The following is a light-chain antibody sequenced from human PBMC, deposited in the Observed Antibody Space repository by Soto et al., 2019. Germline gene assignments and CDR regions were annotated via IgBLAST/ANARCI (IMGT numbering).Light chain of an antibody. CDR1: QYITNSQ. CDR2: GAF. V-gene: IGKV3-20*01. Sequence: EFVLPQSPGTLSLSPGERATLFCRATQYITNSQLAWYQQEPGQAPRLLSFGAFNRATGIPDRFSGSGSGTDFTLTITRLEPEDFAVYYCQQWASSPRTFGRGTKVDIK. CDR3: QQWASSPRT. J-gene: IGKJ1*01.